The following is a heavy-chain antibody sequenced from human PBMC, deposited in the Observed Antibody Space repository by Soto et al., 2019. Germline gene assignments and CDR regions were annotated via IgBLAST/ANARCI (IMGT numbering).Heavy chain of an antibody. J-gene: IGHJ3*02. D-gene: IGHD3-10*01. CDR1: GGSVNIGTYY. CDR3: AKNYGNAFDI. Sequence: PSETLSLTCTFPGGSVNIGTYYWSWIRQPPGKGLEWIGYIYYSGSTNYNPSLKSRVTISVDTSKNHFSLKLSSVTVADTAVYYCAKNYGNAFDIWGQGTMVTVSS. CDR2: IYYSGST. V-gene: IGHV4-61*01.